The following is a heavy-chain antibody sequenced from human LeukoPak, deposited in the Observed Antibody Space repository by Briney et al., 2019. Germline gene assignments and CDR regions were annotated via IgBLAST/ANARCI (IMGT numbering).Heavy chain of an antibody. J-gene: IGHJ4*03. CDR3: ARVGLHGWGSYLVY. D-gene: IGHD3-10*01. Sequence: ASVKVSRKASGYTFTAYYMNWLRPAPRQGLEWMGWINPNNCGKNYAQKSQGRGTITRETAISTAYMELSRLRSDDTAVFYCARVGLHGWGSYLVYWGQGTLVNVSS. CDR1: GYTFTAYY. CDR2: INPNNCGK. V-gene: IGHV1-2*02.